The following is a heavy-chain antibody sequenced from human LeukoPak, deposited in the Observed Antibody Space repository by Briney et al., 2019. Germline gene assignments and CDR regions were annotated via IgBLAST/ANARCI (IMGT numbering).Heavy chain of an antibody. Sequence: GASVKVSAKASGGTFSSYAISWVRQAPGQGLEWMGGIIPIFGTANYAQKFQGRVTITADESTSTAYMELSSLISEDTAVYYCARDLREDIVVVVAADWGQETLVTVSS. CDR1: GGTFSSYA. D-gene: IGHD2-15*01. V-gene: IGHV1-69*13. CDR2: IIPIFGTA. CDR3: ARDLREDIVVVVAAD. J-gene: IGHJ4*02.